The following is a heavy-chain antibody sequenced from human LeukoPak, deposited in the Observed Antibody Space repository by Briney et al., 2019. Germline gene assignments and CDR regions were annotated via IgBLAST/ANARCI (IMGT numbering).Heavy chain of an antibody. V-gene: IGHV3-53*01. CDR3: ARGSAAYCGGDCYIDY. J-gene: IGHJ4*02. CDR1: GFTVSSNY. CDR2: IYSGGST. Sequence: GGSLRLSCAASGFTVSSNYMSWVRQAPGKGLEWVSVIYSGGSTYYADSVKGRFTISRDNSKNTLYLQMHSLRAEDTAVYYCARGSAAYCGGDCYIDYWGQGTLVTVSS. D-gene: IGHD2-21*01.